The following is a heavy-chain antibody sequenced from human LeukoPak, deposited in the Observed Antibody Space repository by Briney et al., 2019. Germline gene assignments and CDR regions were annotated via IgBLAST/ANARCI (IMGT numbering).Heavy chain of an antibody. CDR2: INHSGST. CDR3: ARGVQWLLHFDGFDY. Sequence: PSETLSLTCAVYGGSFSGYYWSWIRQPPGKGLEWIGEINHSGSTNYNPSLKSRVTISVDTSKNQFSLKLSSVTAADTAVYYCARGVQWLLHFDGFDYWGQGTLVTVSS. D-gene: IGHD3-22*01. CDR1: GGSFSGYY. V-gene: IGHV4-34*01. J-gene: IGHJ4*02.